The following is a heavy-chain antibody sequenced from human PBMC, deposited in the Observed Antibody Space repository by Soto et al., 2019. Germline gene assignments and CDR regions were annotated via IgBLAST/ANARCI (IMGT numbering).Heavy chain of an antibody. V-gene: IGHV4-39*02. CDR3: AREGGGYCSGGSCQVDY. J-gene: IGHJ4*02. CDR2: IYYRGNT. CDR1: GGSISSSSYY. D-gene: IGHD2-15*01. Sequence: QLQLQESGPGLVKPSETLSLTCTVSGGSISSSSYYWGWIRQPPGKGLEWIGSIYYRGNTYYNPSLKSRLTISVATSKNQFSLKLSSVTAADTAVYYCAREGGGYCSGGSCQVDYWGQGTLVTVSS.